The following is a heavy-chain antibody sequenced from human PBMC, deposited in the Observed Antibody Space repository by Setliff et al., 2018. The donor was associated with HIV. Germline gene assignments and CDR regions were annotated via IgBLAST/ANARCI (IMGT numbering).Heavy chain of an antibody. CDR1: EFTFSSYG. D-gene: IGHD5-12*01. Sequence: GGSLRLSCVASEFTFSSYGMTWVRQVPGKGLAWVSCISGSGDDTYYADSVKGRFTISRDNSKNTLYLQMNSLSAEDTAVYYCAKGSTRYTGSYYFNSWGQGTLVTVSS. V-gene: IGHV3-23*01. J-gene: IGHJ4*02. CDR2: ISGSGDDT. CDR3: AKGSTRYTGSYYFNS.